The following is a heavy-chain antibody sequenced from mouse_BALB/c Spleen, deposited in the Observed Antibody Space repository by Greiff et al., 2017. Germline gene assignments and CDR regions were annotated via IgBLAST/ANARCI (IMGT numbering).Heavy chain of an antibody. J-gene: IGHJ2*01. D-gene: IGHD2-4*01. V-gene: IGHV1-87*01. Sequence: QGQLQQSAAELARPGASVKMSCKASGYTFTSYWMQWVKQRPGQGLEWIGAIYPGDGDTRYTQKFKGKATLTADKSSSTAYMQLSSLASEDSAVYYCARQGNDYDGGHFDYWGQGTTLTVSA. CDR1: GYTFTSYW. CDR3: ARQGNDYDGGHFDY. CDR2: IYPGDGDT.